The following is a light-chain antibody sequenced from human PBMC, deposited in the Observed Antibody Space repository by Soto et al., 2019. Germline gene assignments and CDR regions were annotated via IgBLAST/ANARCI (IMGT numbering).Light chain of an antibody. CDR1: QTVLYSSNNKNY. Sequence: DIVMTQSPDSLAVSLGERATINCTSSQTVLYSSNNKNYLAWYQQKPGPPPKVLIYWASTRESGVPDRFSGSGSGTDFTLTISSLQAEDVAVYYCQQYYSTVSFGGGTKVEI. CDR3: QQYYSTVS. J-gene: IGKJ4*01. CDR2: WAS. V-gene: IGKV4-1*01.